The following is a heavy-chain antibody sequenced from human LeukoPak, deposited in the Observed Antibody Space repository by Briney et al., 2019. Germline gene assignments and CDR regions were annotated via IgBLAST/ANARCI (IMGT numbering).Heavy chain of an antibody. CDR1: GFTFSSYS. J-gene: IGHJ4*02. Sequence: GGSLRLSCAASGFTFSSYSMNWVRQAPGKGLEWVSSISSSSSYIYYADSVKGRFTISRDNAKNSLYLQMNSLRAEDTAVYYCAREPYGDYALDYWGQGTTVIVSS. CDR2: ISSSSSYI. V-gene: IGHV3-21*01. CDR3: AREPYGDYALDY. D-gene: IGHD4-17*01.